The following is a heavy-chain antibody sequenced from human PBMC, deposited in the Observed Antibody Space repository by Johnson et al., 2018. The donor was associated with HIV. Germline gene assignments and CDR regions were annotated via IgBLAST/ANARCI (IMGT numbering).Heavy chain of an antibody. J-gene: IGHJ3*02. CDR3: ARSTGPYSTYYYDSPDPDAFDI. CDR2: INWNGGST. Sequence: VQLVESGGRVVWPGGSLRLTCAASGFTVSSNYMSWVRQAPGKGLEWVSGINWNGGSTGYADSVKGRFTISRDNAKNSLYLQMNSLRAEDTAVYYCARSTGPYSTYYYDSPDPDAFDIWGQGTMVTVSS. D-gene: IGHD3-22*01. V-gene: IGHV3-20*04. CDR1: GFTVSSNY.